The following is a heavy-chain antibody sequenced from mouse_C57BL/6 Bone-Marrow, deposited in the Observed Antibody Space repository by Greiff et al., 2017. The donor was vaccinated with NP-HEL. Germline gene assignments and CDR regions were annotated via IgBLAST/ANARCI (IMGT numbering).Heavy chain of an antibody. Sequence: QVQLQQSGPELVKPGASVKISCKASGYAFSSSWMNWVKQRPGKGLEWIGRIYPGDGDTNYNGKFKGKATLTADKSSSTAYMQLSSLTSEDSAVYFCANFLYARDYWGQGTSVTVSS. CDR2: IYPGDGDT. CDR1: GYAFSSSW. J-gene: IGHJ4*01. V-gene: IGHV1-82*01. CDR3: ANFLYARDY.